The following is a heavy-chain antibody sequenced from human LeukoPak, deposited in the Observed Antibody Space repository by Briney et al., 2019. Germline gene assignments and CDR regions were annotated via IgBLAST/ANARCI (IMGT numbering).Heavy chain of an antibody. Sequence: NPSETPSLTCTVSGGSISSYYWSWSRQPPREGLGMVWYIYYTGSTNYNSSLKSRVTISVDTSKNQFSLKVSSVTAADTAVYYCARGPDASGYYSNWFDPWGQGNLVTVSS. CDR3: ARGPDASGYYSNWFDP. V-gene: IGHV4-59*01. D-gene: IGHD3-22*01. J-gene: IGHJ5*02. CDR2: IYYTGST. CDR1: GGSISSYY.